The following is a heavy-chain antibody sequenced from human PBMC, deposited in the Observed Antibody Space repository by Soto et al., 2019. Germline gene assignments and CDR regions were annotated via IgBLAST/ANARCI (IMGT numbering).Heavy chain of an antibody. CDR1: GDSVSSSNFY. D-gene: IGHD6-19*01. CDR3: ARHPTFSGWEYYFDY. V-gene: IGHV4-39*01. CDR2: VYYSGST. J-gene: IGHJ4*02. Sequence: QLQLQESGPGLVKPSETLSLTCSVSGDSVSSSNFYWGWIRQPPGKGLEWIGSVYYSGSTYYNPSPKSRVTSSVDTSKNQFSLKLSSVTAADAAVYYCARHPTFSGWEYYFDYWGQGTLVTVSS.